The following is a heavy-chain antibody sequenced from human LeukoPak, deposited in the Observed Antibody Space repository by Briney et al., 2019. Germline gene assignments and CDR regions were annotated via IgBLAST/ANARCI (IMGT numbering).Heavy chain of an antibody. D-gene: IGHD1-26*01. CDR1: GGSIGSYY. CDR2: IYYSGST. Sequence: SETLSLTCTVSGGSIGSYYWSWIRQPPGKGLEWIGYIYYSGSTNYNPSLKSRVTISVDTSKNQFSLKLSSVTAADTAVYYCARGYSGSQNYYYYMDVWGKGTTVTISS. V-gene: IGHV4-59*01. CDR3: ARGYSGSQNYYYYMDV. J-gene: IGHJ6*03.